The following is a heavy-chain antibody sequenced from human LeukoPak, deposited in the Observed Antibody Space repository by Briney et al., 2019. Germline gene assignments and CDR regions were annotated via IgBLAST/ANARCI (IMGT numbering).Heavy chain of an antibody. J-gene: IGHJ4*02. CDR2: IYYSVDT. D-gene: IGHD3-22*01. V-gene: IGHV4-59*01. Sequence: SETLSLTCAVPGDSIIGSYWSWIRQAPGKGLGWIGYIYYSVDTDYNPSVKGRVTISVDMSKKQISLKLTSVTAADTAVYYCARRRYYDSSGYKPTYYFDYWGQGILVTVSS. CDR1: GDSIIGSY. CDR3: ARRRYYDSSGYKPTYYFDY.